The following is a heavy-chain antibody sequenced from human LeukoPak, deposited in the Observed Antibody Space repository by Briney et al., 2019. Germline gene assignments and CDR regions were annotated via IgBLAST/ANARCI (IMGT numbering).Heavy chain of an antibody. CDR1: GGTFSSYA. CDR2: IIPIFGTA. D-gene: IGHD3-16*01. CDR3: ARAPRWVRQDQTHDY. J-gene: IGHJ4*02. V-gene: IGHV1-69*06. Sequence: SVKVSCKASGGTFSSYAISWVRQAPGQGLEWMGGIIPIFGTANYAQKFQGRVTITADKSTSTAYMELSSLRSEDTAVYYCARAPRWVRQDQTHDYWGQGTLVTVSS.